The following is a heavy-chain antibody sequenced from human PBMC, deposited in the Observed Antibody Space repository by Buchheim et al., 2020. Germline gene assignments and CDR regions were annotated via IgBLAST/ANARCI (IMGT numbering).Heavy chain of an antibody. J-gene: IGHJ5*02. CDR1: GFTFSSYW. CDR2: IKQDGSEK. V-gene: IGHV3-7*01. CDR3: ARDGGVGATSNWFDP. Sequence: EVQLVESGGGLVQPGGSLRLSCAASGFTFSSYWMSWVRQAPGKGLEWVVNIKQDGSEKYYVDSVKGRFTISRDNAKNSLYLQMNSLRAEDTAVYYCARDGGVGATSNWFDPWGQGTL. D-gene: IGHD1-26*01.